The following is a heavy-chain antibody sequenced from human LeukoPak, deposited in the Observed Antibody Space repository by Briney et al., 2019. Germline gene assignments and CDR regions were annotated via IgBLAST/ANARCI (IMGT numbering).Heavy chain of an antibody. J-gene: IGHJ3*02. Sequence: GGSLRLSCAASGFTVNNKYMTWVRQAPGKGLEWVSLIYNDGRTYYADSVKGRCTISRDNLKNVLYLQMNSLKVEDTALYYCAIGLLLSGYLDAFDIWGQGTVVTVSS. CDR3: AIGLLLSGYLDAFDI. D-gene: IGHD3-22*01. V-gene: IGHV3-53*01. CDR1: GFTVNNKY. CDR2: IYNDGRT.